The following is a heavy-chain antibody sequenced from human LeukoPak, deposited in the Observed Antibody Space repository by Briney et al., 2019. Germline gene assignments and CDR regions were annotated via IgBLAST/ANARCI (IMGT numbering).Heavy chain of an antibody. CDR2: ISAYNGNT. V-gene: IGHV1-18*01. CDR1: GYTFMNYG. D-gene: IGHD1-26*01. CDR3: ARVTEWELNPDYFDY. Sequence: ASVKVSCKASGYTFMNYGISWVRQAPGQGLEWMGWISAYNGNTKYAQKLQGRVTMTTDTSTNTAYMELRSLGSDDTAVYYCARVTEWELNPDYFDYWGQGTLVTVSS. J-gene: IGHJ4*02.